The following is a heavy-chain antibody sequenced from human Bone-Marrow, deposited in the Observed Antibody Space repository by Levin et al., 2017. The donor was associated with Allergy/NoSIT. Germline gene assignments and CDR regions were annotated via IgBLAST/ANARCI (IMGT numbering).Heavy chain of an antibody. Sequence: SETLSLTCTVSGGSISTFFYNWIRQPAEKGLEWIGRIDPSGVTNYNPSLKTRVFMSVDTSKNQFSLKLTSVTAADTAVYFCAREVGPYSSSWDNWFDTWGQGTLVTVSS. J-gene: IGHJ5*02. CDR1: GGSISTFF. CDR3: AREVGPYSSSWDNWFDT. CDR2: IDPSGVT. V-gene: IGHV4-4*07. D-gene: IGHD6-13*01.